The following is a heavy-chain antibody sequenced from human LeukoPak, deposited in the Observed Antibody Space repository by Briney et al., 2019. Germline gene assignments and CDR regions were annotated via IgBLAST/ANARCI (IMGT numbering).Heavy chain of an antibody. Sequence: PSETLSLTCAVYGESFSGYYWSWIRQPPGKGLEWIGYIYYSGSTNYNPSLKSRVTISVDTSKNQFSLKLSSVTAADTAVYYCARHEGSGRTRYFQHWGQGTLVTVSS. D-gene: IGHD6-19*01. CDR1: GESFSGYY. CDR2: IYYSGST. J-gene: IGHJ1*01. CDR3: ARHEGSGRTRYFQH. V-gene: IGHV4-59*08.